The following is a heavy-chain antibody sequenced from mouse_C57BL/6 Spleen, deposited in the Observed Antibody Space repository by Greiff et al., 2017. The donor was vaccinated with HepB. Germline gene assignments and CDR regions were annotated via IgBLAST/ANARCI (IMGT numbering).Heavy chain of an antibody. J-gene: IGHJ3*01. Sequence: ESGPGLVKPSQSLSLTCSVTGYSITSGYYWNWIRQFPGNKLEWMGYISYDGSNNYNPSLKNRISITRDTSKNQFFLKLNSVTTEDTATYYCARGDYGSSGEFAYWGQGTLVTVSA. CDR3: ARGDYGSSGEFAY. V-gene: IGHV3-6*01. CDR1: GYSITSGYY. CDR2: ISYDGSN. D-gene: IGHD1-1*01.